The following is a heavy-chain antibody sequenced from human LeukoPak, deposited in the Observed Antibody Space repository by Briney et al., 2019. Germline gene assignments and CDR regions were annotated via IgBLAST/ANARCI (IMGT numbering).Heavy chain of an antibody. D-gene: IGHD1-26*01. Sequence: SSETLSLTCTVSGDSMTRYCWNWMRQSPGKGPQWIGYICSSGSANNNPPLNSRVTISLDTSRNQFSLKLTSMTAADTGVYYCAGWDERLNAFDIWGQGTMVTVSS. CDR1: GDSMTRYC. J-gene: IGHJ3*02. CDR2: ICSSGSA. V-gene: IGHV4-59*03. CDR3: AGWDERLNAFDI.